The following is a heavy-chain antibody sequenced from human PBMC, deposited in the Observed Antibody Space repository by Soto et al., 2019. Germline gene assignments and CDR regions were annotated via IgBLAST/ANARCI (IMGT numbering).Heavy chain of an antibody. CDR1: GGSISSGGYY. CDR2: IYYSGST. J-gene: IGHJ4*02. CDR3: AREAPSYYYDSSGYFYYFDY. D-gene: IGHD3-22*01. Sequence: SETLSLTCTVSGGSISSGGYYWSWIRQHPGKGLEWIGYIYYSGSTYYNPSLKSRVTISVDTSKNQFSLKLSSVTAEDTAAYYCAREAPSYYYDSSGYFYYFDYWGQGTLVTVSS. V-gene: IGHV4-31*03.